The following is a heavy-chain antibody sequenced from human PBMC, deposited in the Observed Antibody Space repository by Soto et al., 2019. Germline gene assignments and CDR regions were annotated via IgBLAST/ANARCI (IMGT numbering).Heavy chain of an antibody. J-gene: IGHJ4*02. D-gene: IGHD7-27*01. CDR1: GGSISSYY. CDR2: IYYGGST. Sequence: PSETPSLTCTVSGGSISSYYWSWIRQSPGKGLEWIGFIYYGGSTNYNPSLKSRVTISVDTPKNQFSLKLSSVTAADTAVYYCAKNWNWGSLVHWGQGTLVTVSS. V-gene: IGHV4-59*08. CDR3: AKNWNWGSLVH.